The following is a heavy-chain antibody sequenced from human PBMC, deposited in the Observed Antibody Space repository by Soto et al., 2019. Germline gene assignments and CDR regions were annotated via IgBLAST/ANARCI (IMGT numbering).Heavy chain of an antibody. CDR3: AKDRWDTTMTYYFDY. CDR1: GFTFSSYS. J-gene: IGHJ4*02. Sequence: GGSLRLSCAASGFTFSSYSMNWVRQAPGKGLEWVSFVSGSSGSTYYADAVKGRFTISRDNAKNTLYLQMNSLRAEDTAVYYCAKDRWDTTMTYYFDYWGQGALVTVSS. V-gene: IGHV3-23*01. CDR2: VSGSSGST. D-gene: IGHD5-18*01.